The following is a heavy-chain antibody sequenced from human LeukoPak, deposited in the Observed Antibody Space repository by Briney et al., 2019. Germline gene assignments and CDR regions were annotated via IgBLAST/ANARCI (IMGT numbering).Heavy chain of an antibody. CDR3: ARDRGYCSGGSCYRWFDP. D-gene: IGHD2-15*01. CDR1: GGSISSDC. V-gene: IGHV4-59*01. CDR2: IYYSGST. J-gene: IGHJ5*02. Sequence: SETLSLTCTVSGGSISSDCWSWIRQPPGKGLEWIGYIYYSGSTNYNPSLKSRVTISVDTSKNQFSLKLSSVTAADTAVYYCARDRGYCSGGSCYRWFDPWGQGTLATVSS.